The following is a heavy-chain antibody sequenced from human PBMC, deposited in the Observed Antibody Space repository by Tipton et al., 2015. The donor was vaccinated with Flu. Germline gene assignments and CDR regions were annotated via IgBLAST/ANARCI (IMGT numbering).Heavy chain of an antibody. D-gene: IGHD3-10*01. J-gene: IGHJ4*02. CDR1: GGSISSYY. CDR2: IYYSGST. V-gene: IGHV4-59*01. Sequence: TLSLTCTVSGGSISSYYWSWIRQPAGKGLEWIGHIYYSGSTNYNPSLKSRVTISVDTSKNQFSLKLSSVTAADTAVYHCARASSGPPRSHFDYWGQGTLVTVSS. CDR3: ARASSGPPRSHFDY.